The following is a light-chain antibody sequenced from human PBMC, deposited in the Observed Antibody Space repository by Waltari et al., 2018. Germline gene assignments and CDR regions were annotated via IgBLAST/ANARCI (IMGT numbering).Light chain of an antibody. J-gene: IGKJ1*01. CDR1: QSITSY. Sequence: DIQLTQSPSSLSASVGDRVTITCRSSQSITSYLNWYQQKPGKAPKLLIYNASKLQSGVPSRFSGSGSGTDFTLTISSLQPEEFATYYCQPSFRTPWTFGLGTKVEIK. CDR3: QPSFRTPWT. CDR2: NAS. V-gene: IGKV1-39*01.